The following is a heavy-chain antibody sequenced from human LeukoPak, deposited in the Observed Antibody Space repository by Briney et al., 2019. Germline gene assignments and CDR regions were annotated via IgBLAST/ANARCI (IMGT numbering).Heavy chain of an antibody. CDR3: AKVALIAAPKPFDY. Sequence: GGSLRLSCVASGFTFSSYSMSWIRQAPGKGLEWVSNISGSGGSTYYADSGRGRFTISRDNSKHTMFLRINSPGAGATAVYYCAKVALIAAPKPFDYRGQGTLVTVSS. V-gene: IGHV3-23*01. D-gene: IGHD6-13*01. CDR1: GFTFSSYS. J-gene: IGHJ4*02. CDR2: ISGSGGST.